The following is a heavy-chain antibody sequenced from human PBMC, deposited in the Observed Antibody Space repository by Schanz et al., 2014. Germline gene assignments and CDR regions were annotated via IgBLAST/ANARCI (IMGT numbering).Heavy chain of an antibody. D-gene: IGHD3-16*01. J-gene: IGHJ3*01. V-gene: IGHV3-30*03. CDR2: TSTDGTKT. Sequence: QVQLVESGGGLVKPGGSLRLSCAASGFTFSDYYIGWVRQAPGQGLEKVAVTSTDGTKTYYAASVRGRFTISRDNSKNTVYLQMNSLRSEDTAVYYCTRDRGALINHNDALDLWGQGTMVSVSS. CDR3: TRDRGALINHNDALDL. CDR1: GFTFSDYY.